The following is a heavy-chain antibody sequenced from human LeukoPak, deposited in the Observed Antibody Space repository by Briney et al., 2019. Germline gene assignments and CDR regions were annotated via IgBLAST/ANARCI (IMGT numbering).Heavy chain of an antibody. CDR1: GFTFSSYG. D-gene: IGHD6-19*01. Sequence: PGGSLRLSCAASGFTFSSYGMHWVRQAPGKGLEWVAVISNDGNNKYYAESVKGRFTISRDNSKNTLYLRMNSLRAEDTAVYYCANGGIVVATTGYWGQGTLVTVSS. J-gene: IGHJ4*02. CDR3: ANGGIVVATTGY. CDR2: ISNDGNNK. V-gene: IGHV3-30*18.